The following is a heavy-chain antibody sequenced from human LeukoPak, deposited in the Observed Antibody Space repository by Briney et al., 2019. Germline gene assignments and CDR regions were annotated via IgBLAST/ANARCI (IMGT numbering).Heavy chain of an antibody. CDR3: ARVSYSSSSFMGY. V-gene: IGHV3-21*01. Sequence: PGGSLRPSCAASGFTFSSYSMNWVRQAPGKGLEWVSSISSSSSYIYYADSVKGRFTISRDNAKNSLYLQMNSLRAEDTAVYYCARVSYSSSSFMGYWGQGTLVTVSS. CDR1: GFTFSSYS. J-gene: IGHJ4*02. D-gene: IGHD6-6*01. CDR2: ISSSSSYI.